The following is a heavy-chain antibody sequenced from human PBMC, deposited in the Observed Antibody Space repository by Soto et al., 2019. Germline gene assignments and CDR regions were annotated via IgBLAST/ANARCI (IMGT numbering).Heavy chain of an antibody. J-gene: IGHJ4*02. CDR1: GFTFSSYG. D-gene: IGHD3-16*01. Sequence: GGSLRLSCAASGFTFSSYGMHWVRQAPGKGLEWVAVISYDGSNKYYADSVKGRFTISRDNSKNTLYLQMNSLRAEDTAVYYCAKDGDIGAFDYWGQGTLVTVSS. CDR3: AKDGDIGAFDY. CDR2: ISYDGSNK. V-gene: IGHV3-30*18.